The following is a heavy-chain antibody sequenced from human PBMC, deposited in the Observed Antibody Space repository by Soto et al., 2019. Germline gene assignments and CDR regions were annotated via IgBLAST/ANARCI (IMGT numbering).Heavy chain of an antibody. CDR1: GYTFTKYG. J-gene: IGHJ4*02. D-gene: IGHD3-16*01. V-gene: IGHV1-18*01. Sequence: QVQLVQSGAEVKNPGASVKVSCKTSGYTFTKYGVGWVRQAPGQGLEWMGWISGSSGNANYAEKVQGRITLTTDTSTIMAYIELRSLRSDDTAVYYCAREMAGLGGEYDYWGQGTLVTVSS. CDR2: ISGSSGNA. CDR3: AREMAGLGGEYDY.